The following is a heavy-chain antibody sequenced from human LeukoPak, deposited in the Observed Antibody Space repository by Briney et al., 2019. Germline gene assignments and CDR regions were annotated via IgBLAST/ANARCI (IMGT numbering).Heavy chain of an antibody. J-gene: IGHJ4*02. V-gene: IGHV3-66*01. CDR2: IYSGGST. Sequence: GGSLRLSCAASGFTVSSNYMSWVRQAPGKGLEWVSVIYSGGSTYYADSVKGRFTISRDNSKNTLYLQMNSLRAEDTAVYYCARDQLYSSSSEDYWGQGTLVTVSS. CDR3: ARDQLYSSSSEDY. D-gene: IGHD6-6*01. CDR1: GFTVSSNY.